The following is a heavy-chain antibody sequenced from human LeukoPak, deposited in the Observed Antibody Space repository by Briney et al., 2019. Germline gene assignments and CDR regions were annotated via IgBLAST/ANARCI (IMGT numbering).Heavy chain of an antibody. CDR2: IIPIFGTA. V-gene: IGHV1-69*13. J-gene: IGHJ5*02. D-gene: IGHD6-6*01. Sequence: SVKVSCKASGGTFSSYAISWVRQAPGQGLEWMGGIIPIFGTANYAQKFHGRVTITADESTSTAYMELSSLRSEDTAVYYCARETEYSSSSWFDPWGQGTLVTVSS. CDR1: GGTFSSYA. CDR3: ARETEYSSSSWFDP.